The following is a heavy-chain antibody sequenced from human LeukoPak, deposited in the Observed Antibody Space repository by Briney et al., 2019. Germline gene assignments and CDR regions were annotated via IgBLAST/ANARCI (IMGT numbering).Heavy chain of an antibody. J-gene: IGHJ3*02. D-gene: IGHD3-10*01. CDR3: ASIHQVRGSHTFDI. Sequence: TSETLSLTCTVSGGSISSYYWSWIRQPAGKGLEWIGRIYTSGSTNYNPSLKSRVTMSVDTSKNQLSLKMTSVTAADTAVYYCASIHQVRGSHTFDIWGQGTMVTVSS. CDR1: GGSISSYY. CDR2: IYTSGST. V-gene: IGHV4-4*07.